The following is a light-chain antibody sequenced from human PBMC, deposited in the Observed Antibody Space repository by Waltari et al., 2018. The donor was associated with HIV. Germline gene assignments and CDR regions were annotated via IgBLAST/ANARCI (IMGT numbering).Light chain of an antibody. Sequence: QSVLTQPPSASGTPGQRVAIACSGSSSNIGSYYVYWYQQLPGTTPKLLIFRDNQRPSGVPDRFSGSNAGTSASLVISGLRSGDEADYYCATWDDSLSGVVFGGGTRLTVL. CDR3: ATWDDSLSGVV. J-gene: IGLJ2*01. CDR2: RDN. CDR1: SSNIGSYY. V-gene: IGLV1-47*01.